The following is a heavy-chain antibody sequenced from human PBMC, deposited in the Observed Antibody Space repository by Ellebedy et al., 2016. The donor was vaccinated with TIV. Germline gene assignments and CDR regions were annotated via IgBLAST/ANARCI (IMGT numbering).Heavy chain of an antibody. J-gene: IGHJ1*01. D-gene: IGHD5-12*01. V-gene: IGHV3-23*01. CDR1: GFTFGRHA. Sequence: GGSLRLSXAVSGFTFGRHAINWVRQAPGKGLEWVSRISASGSGTYYADSVKGRFTISRDNFKSTLFLQMNSLRAEDTAVYYCAREISGYEGYFQHWGQGTLVTVSS. CDR2: ISASGSGT. CDR3: AREISGYEGYFQH.